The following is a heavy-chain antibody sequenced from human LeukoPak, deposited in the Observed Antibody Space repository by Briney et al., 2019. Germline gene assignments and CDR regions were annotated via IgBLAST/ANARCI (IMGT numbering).Heavy chain of an antibody. J-gene: IGHJ5*02. CDR3: ARSIVVVVAATDTNWFDP. CDR2: ISAYNGNT. V-gene: IGHV1-18*01. Sequence: ASVKVSCKASGYTFTSYGISWVRQAPGQGLEWMGWISAYNGNTNYAQKLQGRVTMTTDTSTSTAYMELRSLRSDDTAVYYCARSIVVVVAATDTNWFDPWGQGTLVTVSS. D-gene: IGHD2-15*01. CDR1: GYTFTSYG.